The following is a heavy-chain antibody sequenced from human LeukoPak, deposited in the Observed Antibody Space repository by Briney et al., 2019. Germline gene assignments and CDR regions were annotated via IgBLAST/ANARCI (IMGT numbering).Heavy chain of an antibody. D-gene: IGHD3-22*01. CDR1: GGSISSSSYY. J-gene: IGHJ6*02. CDR3: ARQKDYYDSSGYCYWEYYYYYGMDV. CDR2: IYYSGST. V-gene: IGHV4-39*01. Sequence: SETPSLTCTVSGGSISSSSYYWGWIRQPPGKGLEWIGSIYYSGSTYYNPSLKSRVTISVDTSKNQFSLKLSSVTAADTAVYYCARQKDYYDSSGYCYWEYYYYYGMDVWGQGTTVTVSS.